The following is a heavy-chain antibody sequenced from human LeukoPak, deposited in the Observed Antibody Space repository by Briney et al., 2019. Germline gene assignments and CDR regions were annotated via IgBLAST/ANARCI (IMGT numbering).Heavy chain of an antibody. CDR3: ARMPEATTRFEY. D-gene: IGHD5-24*01. Sequence: PSETLSLTCTVSGGSISTYYWSWIRQPPGKGLEWIGYIYYSGSTSYNPSLKSRVTISVDTSKNQFSLRLSSVTAADTAVYYCARMPEATTRFEYWGQGTLVTVSS. CDR1: GGSISTYY. J-gene: IGHJ4*02. CDR2: IYYSGST. V-gene: IGHV4-59*01.